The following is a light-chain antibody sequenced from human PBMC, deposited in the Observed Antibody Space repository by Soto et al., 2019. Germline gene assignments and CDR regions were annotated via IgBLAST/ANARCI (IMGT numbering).Light chain of an antibody. V-gene: IGKV3-20*01. CDR1: QSVSNTH. CDR3: HQYGTSPQT. Sequence: EIVLTQSPGSLSLSPGESATLSCRASQSVSNTHVAWYQQRPGQAPRLLIYDASRRDIDVPDRFSGSGSGTDFTLAISGLEPADFAVYFCHQYGTSPQTVGQGTKVEMK. J-gene: IGKJ1*01. CDR2: DAS.